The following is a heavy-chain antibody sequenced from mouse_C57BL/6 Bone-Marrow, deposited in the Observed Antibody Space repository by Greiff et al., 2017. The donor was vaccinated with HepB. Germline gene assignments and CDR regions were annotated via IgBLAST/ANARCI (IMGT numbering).Heavy chain of an antibody. CDR2: IDPSDSYT. CDR1: GYTFTSYW. D-gene: IGHD3-2*02. Sequence: VQLQQPGAELVMPGASVKLSCKASGYTFTSYWMHWVKQRPGQGLEWIGEIDPSDSYTNYNQKFKGKSTLTVDKSSSTAYMQLSSLTSEDSAVYYCAREGLDSSGPFAYWGQGTLVTVSA. V-gene: IGHV1-69*01. CDR3: AREGLDSSGPFAY. J-gene: IGHJ3*01.